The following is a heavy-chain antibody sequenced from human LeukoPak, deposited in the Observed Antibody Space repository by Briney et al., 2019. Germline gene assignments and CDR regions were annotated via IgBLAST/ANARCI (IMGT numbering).Heavy chain of an antibody. V-gene: IGHV3-48*03. J-gene: IGHJ4*02. Sequence: GGSLRLSCEASGFTFSSYAMSWVRQAPGKGLEWVSYISSSGRTIYYADSVKGRFTISRNNAKNSLYLQMNSLRAEDTAVYYCASVLGDYYDSSGRPDYWGQGTLVTVSS. CDR3: ASVLGDYYDSSGRPDY. CDR2: ISSSGRTI. CDR1: GFTFSSYA. D-gene: IGHD3-22*01.